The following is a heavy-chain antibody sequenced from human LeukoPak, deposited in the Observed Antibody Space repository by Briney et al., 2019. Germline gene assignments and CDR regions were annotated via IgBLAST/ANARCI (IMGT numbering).Heavy chain of an antibody. CDR2: ISSSSHI. Sequence: GGSLRLSCAASGFTFSSYTMNWVRQAPGKGLEWVSPISSSSHIYYADSVKGRFTISRDNAKNSLYLQMNSLRAEDTAVCYCARVVPGTGFFYWGQGTLVTVSS. D-gene: IGHD2-8*02. CDR3: ARVVPGTGFFY. J-gene: IGHJ4*02. V-gene: IGHV3-21*01. CDR1: GFTFSSYT.